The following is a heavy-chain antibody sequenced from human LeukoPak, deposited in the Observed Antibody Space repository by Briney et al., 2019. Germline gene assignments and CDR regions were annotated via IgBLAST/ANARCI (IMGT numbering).Heavy chain of an antibody. D-gene: IGHD3-3*01. Sequence: QPGGSLRLSCVVSGFTFSNYGMHWVRQAPGKGLEWVTFIRYDGSNKYYADSVKGRFTISRDNSKNTMYLQMNSLRAEDTAVYYCAKEVFWSGYSWGFDYWGQGTLVTVSS. CDR2: IRYDGSNK. CDR1: GFTFSNYG. V-gene: IGHV3-30*02. CDR3: AKEVFWSGYSWGFDY. J-gene: IGHJ4*02.